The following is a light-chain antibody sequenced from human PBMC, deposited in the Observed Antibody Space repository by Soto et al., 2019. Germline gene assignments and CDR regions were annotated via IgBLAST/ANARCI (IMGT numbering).Light chain of an antibody. CDR2: EGS. CDR3: CSYAGSSTPHV. J-gene: IGLJ1*01. Sequence: QSALTQPASVSGSPGQPITISCTGTSSDVGSYNLVSWYQQHPGKAPKLMIYEGSKRPSGVSNRVSGSKSGNTASLTISGLQAEDEADSFCCSYAGSSTPHVFGTGTKLPVL. V-gene: IGLV2-23*01. CDR1: SSDVGSYNL.